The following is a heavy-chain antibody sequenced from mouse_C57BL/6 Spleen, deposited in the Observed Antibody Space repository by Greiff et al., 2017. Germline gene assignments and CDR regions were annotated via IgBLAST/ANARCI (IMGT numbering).Heavy chain of an antibody. CDR1: GYTFTSYW. J-gene: IGHJ1*03. CDR2: IYPSDSET. V-gene: IGHV1-61*01. Sequence: QVQLQQPGAELVRPGSSVKLSCKASGYTFTSYWMDWVKQRPGQGLEWIGNIYPSDSETHYNQKFKDKATLTVDKSSSTAYMQLSSLTSEDSAVYYCARGKIYYGNYVWYFDVWGTGTTVTVSS. CDR3: ARGKIYYGNYVWYFDV. D-gene: IGHD2-1*01.